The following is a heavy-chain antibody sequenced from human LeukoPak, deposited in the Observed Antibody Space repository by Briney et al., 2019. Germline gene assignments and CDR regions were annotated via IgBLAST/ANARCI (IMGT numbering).Heavy chain of an antibody. J-gene: IGHJ4*02. D-gene: IGHD6-19*01. CDR2: ISSSSSYI. CDR3: AKDDSSGWYYVDYFDY. Sequence: GGSLRLSCAASGFTFSSCSMNWVRQAPGKGLEWVSSISSSSSYIYYADSVKGRFTISRDNSKNTLYLQMNSLRAEDTAVYYCAKDDSSGWYYVDYFDYWGQGTLVTVSS. CDR1: GFTFSSCS. V-gene: IGHV3-21*04.